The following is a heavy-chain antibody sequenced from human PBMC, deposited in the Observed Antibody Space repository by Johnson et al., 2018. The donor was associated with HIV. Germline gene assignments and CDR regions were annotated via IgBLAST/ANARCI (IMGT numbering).Heavy chain of an antibody. V-gene: IGHV3-30*18. CDR2: ISYDGSKT. J-gene: IGHJ3*01. CDR1: GFTFSSYA. Sequence: QVQLVESGGGVVQPGRSLRLSCAASGFTFSSYAMHWVRQAPGKGLEWVAVISYDGSKTYYGDSVRGRFTISRDNSKKTLYLEINSLRTEDTAIYFCAKEARDSRSAFDVWGQGTMVTVSS. CDR3: AKEARDSRSAFDV. D-gene: IGHD3-22*01.